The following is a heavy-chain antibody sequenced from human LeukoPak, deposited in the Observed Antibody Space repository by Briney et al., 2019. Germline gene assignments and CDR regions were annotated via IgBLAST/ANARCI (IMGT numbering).Heavy chain of an antibody. CDR3: ATAGIVVPALWSLDY. CDR2: FDPEDGGT. J-gene: IGHJ4*02. D-gene: IGHD2-2*01. Sequence: GASVKVACKVSGYTLTELSMHWVRQAPGKGLEWVGGFDPEDGGTIYAQKFQGRVTMTEDTSTGTAYMELSSLRSEDTAVYYCATAGIVVPALWSLDYWGQGTLVTVSS. V-gene: IGHV1-24*01. CDR1: GYTLTELS.